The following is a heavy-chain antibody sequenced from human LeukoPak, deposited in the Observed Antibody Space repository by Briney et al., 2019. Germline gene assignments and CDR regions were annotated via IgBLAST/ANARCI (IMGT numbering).Heavy chain of an antibody. CDR3: ARGGYCGGDCLLGDDAFDI. J-gene: IGHJ3*02. D-gene: IGHD2-21*01. CDR1: GGSISSSSYY. V-gene: IGHV4-39*07. CDR2: IYYSGST. Sequence: SETLSLTCTVSGGSISSSSYYWGWIRQPPGKGLEWIGSIYYSGSTYYNPSLKSRVTMSVDTSKNQFSLKLSSVTAADTAVYYCARGGYCGGDCLLGDDAFDIWGQGTMVTVSS.